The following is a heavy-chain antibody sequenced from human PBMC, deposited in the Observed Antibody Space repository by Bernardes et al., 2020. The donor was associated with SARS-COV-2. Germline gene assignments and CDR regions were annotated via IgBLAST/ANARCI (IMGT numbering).Heavy chain of an antibody. D-gene: IGHD6-13*01. J-gene: IGHJ5*02. CDR1: GYTFTSYG. Sequence: ASVKVSCKASGYTFTSYGISWVRQAPGQGLEWMGWISAYNGNTNYAQKLQGRVTMTTDTSTSTAYMELRSLRSDDTAVYYCARDPGSIAAAGNNWFDPWGQGTLVTVSS. V-gene: IGHV1-18*01. CDR2: ISAYNGNT. CDR3: ARDPGSIAAAGNNWFDP.